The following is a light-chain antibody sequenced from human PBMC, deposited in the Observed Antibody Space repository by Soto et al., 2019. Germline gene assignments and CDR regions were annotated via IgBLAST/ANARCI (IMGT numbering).Light chain of an antibody. J-gene: IGKJ2*02. CDR3: QQYNGYSGT. CDR1: QSINSW. V-gene: IGKV1-5*03. Sequence: DTQMTQSPSTLSASVGDRVTITCRASQSINSWLAWYQQKPGKAPKLLIYKASNLESGVPSRFSGSAYGTEFTLTISSLQPDDLATYYCQQYNGYSGTFGQGTKVEIK. CDR2: KAS.